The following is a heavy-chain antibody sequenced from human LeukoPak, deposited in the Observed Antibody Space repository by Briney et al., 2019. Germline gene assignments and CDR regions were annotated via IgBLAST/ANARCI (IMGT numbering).Heavy chain of an antibody. CDR3: ARGALRFLEWLSWLDY. J-gene: IGHJ4*02. V-gene: IGHV3-48*02. CDR2: ISSSSSTI. D-gene: IGHD3-3*01. CDR1: GFTFSSYS. Sequence: LTGGSLRLSCAASGFTFSSYSMNWVRQAPGKGLEWVSYISSSSSTIYYADSVKGRFTISRDNAKNSLYLQMNSLRDEDTAVYYCARGALRFLEWLSWLDYWGQGTLVTVPS.